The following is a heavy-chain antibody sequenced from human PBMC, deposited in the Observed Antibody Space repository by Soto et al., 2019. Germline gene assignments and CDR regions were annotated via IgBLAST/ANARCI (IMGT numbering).Heavy chain of an antibody. V-gene: IGHV1-46*01. D-gene: IGHD4-17*01. CDR3: ARVVVPTTATTSNWFDP. CDR2: INPSGGST. CDR1: GYTFTTYY. Sequence: ASVKVSCKASGYTFTTYYLHWVRQAPGQGLEWMGIINPSGGSTNYAQRFQGRVTMTSDTSTSTVYMELSSLRADDMAVYYCARVVVPTTATTSNWFDPWGQGTLVTVSS. J-gene: IGHJ5*02.